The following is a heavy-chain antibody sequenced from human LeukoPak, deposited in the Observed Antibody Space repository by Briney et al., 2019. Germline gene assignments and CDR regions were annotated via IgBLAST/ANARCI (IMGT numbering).Heavy chain of an antibody. J-gene: IGHJ6*02. CDR3: ARGLSNYYGSGSPPQGV. Sequence: ASVKVSCKASGYTFTGYYMHWVRQAPGQGLEWMGWINPNSGGTNYAQKFQGRVTMTRDTSISTAYMELSRLRSDDTAVYYCARGLSNYYGSGSPPQGVWGQGTTVTVSS. CDR1: GYTFTGYY. CDR2: INPNSGGT. V-gene: IGHV1-2*02. D-gene: IGHD3-10*01.